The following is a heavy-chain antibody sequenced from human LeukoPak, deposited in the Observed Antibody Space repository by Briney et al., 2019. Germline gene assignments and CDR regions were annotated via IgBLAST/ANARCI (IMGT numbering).Heavy chain of an antibody. CDR1: GGSISSSSYY. CDR3: ARRNGEGGDAFDI. J-gene: IGHJ3*02. CDR2: IYYSGST. Sequence: SETLSLTCTVSGGSISSSSYYRGWIRQPPGKGLEWIGSIYYSGSTYYNPSLKSRVTISVDRSKNQFSLKLSSVTAADTAVYYCARRNGEGGDAFDIWGQGTMVTVSS. D-gene: IGHD7-27*01. V-gene: IGHV4-39*07.